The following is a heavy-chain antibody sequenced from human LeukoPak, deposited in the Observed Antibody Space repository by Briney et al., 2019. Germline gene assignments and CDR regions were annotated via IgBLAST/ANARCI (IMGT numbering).Heavy chain of an antibody. CDR1: GFTFGDYA. V-gene: IGHV3-30*04. CDR3: AKDMALLVVTDNGMDV. D-gene: IGHD2-21*02. J-gene: IGHJ6*02. Sequence: TGGSLRLSCTASGFTFGDYAMSWVRQAPGKGLEWVALISYDGNNKYYADSVKGRFTISRDNSKNTLYLQMNSLRVEDTAVYYCAKDMALLVVTDNGMDVWGQGTTVTVSS. CDR2: ISYDGNNK.